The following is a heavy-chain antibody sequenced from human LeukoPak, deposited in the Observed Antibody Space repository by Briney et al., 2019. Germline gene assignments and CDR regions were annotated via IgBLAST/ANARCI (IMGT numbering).Heavy chain of an antibody. Sequence: SETLSLTCTVSGGSISSYYWSWIRQPAGKGLEWIRRIYTSGSANYNPSLKSRVTMSVDTSKNQFSLKLSSVTAADTAVYYCARGNCSGGSCLYYYYYGMDVWGQGTTVTVSS. CDR3: ARGNCSGGSCLYYYYYGMDV. CDR1: GGSISSYY. V-gene: IGHV4-4*07. J-gene: IGHJ6*02. CDR2: IYTSGSA. D-gene: IGHD2-15*01.